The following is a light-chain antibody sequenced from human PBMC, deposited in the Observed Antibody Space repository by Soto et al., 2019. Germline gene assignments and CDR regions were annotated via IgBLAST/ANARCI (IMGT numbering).Light chain of an antibody. J-gene: IGLJ1*01. V-gene: IGLV1-51*01. CDR1: SSNIGNNY. Sequence: QSALTQPPSVSAAPGQKVTISCSGSSSNIGNNYVSWYQQLPGTAPKLLIYDNNKRPSGIPDRFSGSKSGTSATLGITGLQTGDEADYYCGTWDSSLSAYVFGTGIKVTVL. CDR2: DNN. CDR3: GTWDSSLSAYV.